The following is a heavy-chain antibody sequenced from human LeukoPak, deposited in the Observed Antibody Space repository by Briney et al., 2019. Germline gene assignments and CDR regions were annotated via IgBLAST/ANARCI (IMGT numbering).Heavy chain of an antibody. J-gene: IGHJ4*02. V-gene: IGHV4-61*05. CDR2: FHYSGST. CDR1: GGSITSNSYY. CDR3: ARHHDGGPKLRLDF. Sequence: SETLSLTCTVSGGSITSNSYYWGWIRQSPGKGLEWIGFFHYSGSTNYNPSLNSRVTTSIDTSMNQLSLTLVSVTAADTAVYFCARHHDGGPKLRLDFWGLGVLVTVSS. D-gene: IGHD2-15*01.